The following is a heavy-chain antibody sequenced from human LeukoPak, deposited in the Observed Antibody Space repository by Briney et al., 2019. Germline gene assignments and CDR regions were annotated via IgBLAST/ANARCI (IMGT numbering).Heavy chain of an antibody. Sequence: LGGSLRLSCAASGFTFRNHDIRWVRQAPGKGLEWVASIRFHGNSQYYADYVKGRFTISRDNSENTVSLQMNSLRAEDTALYFCAKDLLRNPDFDYWGQGTLVTVSS. CDR1: GFTFRNHD. CDR2: IRFHGNSQ. D-gene: IGHD1-14*01. J-gene: IGHJ4*02. CDR3: AKDLLRNPDFDY. V-gene: IGHV3-30*02.